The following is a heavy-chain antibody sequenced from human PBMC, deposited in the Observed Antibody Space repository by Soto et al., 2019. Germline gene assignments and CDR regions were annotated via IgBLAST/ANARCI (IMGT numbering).Heavy chain of an antibody. CDR3: ARVGGDYYYYFDY. J-gene: IGHJ4*02. Sequence: SETLSLTCTVSGGSISWIRQPPGKGLEWIGYIYNSGSTNYNPSLKSRVTISVDTSKNQFSLKLSSVTAADTAVYYCARVGGDYYYYFDYWGQGTLVTVSS. D-gene: IGHD3-22*01. CDR1: GGSIS. CDR2: IYNSGST. V-gene: IGHV4-59*01.